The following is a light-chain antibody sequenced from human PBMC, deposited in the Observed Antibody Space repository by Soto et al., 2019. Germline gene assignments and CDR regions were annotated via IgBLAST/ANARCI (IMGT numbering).Light chain of an antibody. V-gene: IGLV2-14*01. CDR1: SSDVGGYNY. CDR3: SSYTTTDTYV. CDR2: DVS. J-gene: IGLJ1*01. Sequence: QSVLTQPASVSGSPGQSITISCTGTSSDVGGYNYVSWFQQYPGKAPKLMIYDVSTRPSGVSNRFSGSKSGNTASLTISGLQADDEADYYCSSYTTTDTYVFGTGTKLTVL.